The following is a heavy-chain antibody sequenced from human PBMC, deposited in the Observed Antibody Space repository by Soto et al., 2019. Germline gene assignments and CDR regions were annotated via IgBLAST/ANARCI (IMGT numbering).Heavy chain of an antibody. CDR3: ASNQDFYDSSGYYY. D-gene: IGHD3-22*01. CDR1: GGSFSGYY. V-gene: IGHV4-34*01. J-gene: IGHJ4*02. Sequence: PSETLSLTCAVYGGSFSGYYWSWIRQPPGKGLEWIGEINHSGSTNYNPSLRSRATISVDKSKNQFSLKLNSVTAADTAVYYCASNQDFYDSSGYYYWGQGALVTVSS. CDR2: INHSGST.